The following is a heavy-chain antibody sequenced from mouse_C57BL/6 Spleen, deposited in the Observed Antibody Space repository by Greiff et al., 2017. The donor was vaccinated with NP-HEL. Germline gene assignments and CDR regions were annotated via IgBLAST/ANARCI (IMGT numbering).Heavy chain of an antibody. J-gene: IGHJ2*01. CDR2: IYPRSGNT. V-gene: IGHV1-81*01. CDR1: GYTFTSYG. Sequence: QVQLQQSGAELARPGASVKLSCKASGYTFTSYGISWVKQRTGQGLEWIGEIYPRSGNTYYNEKFKGKATLTADKSSSTAYMELRSLTSEDSAVYFCARSHYGSSYCYFDYWGQGTTLTVSS. CDR3: ARSHYGSSYCYFDY. D-gene: IGHD1-1*01.